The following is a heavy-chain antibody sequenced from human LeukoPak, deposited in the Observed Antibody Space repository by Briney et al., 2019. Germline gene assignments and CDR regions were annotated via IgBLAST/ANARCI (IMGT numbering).Heavy chain of an antibody. CDR3: ARDLAGILYYYYGMDV. V-gene: IGHV3-30-3*01. J-gene: IGHJ6*02. Sequence: GGSLRLSCAASGFTFSSYAMHWVRQAPGKGLEWVAVIPYDGSNKYYADSVKGRFTISRDNSKNTLYLQMNSLRAEDTAVYYCARDLAGILYYYYGMDVWGQGTTVTVSS. CDR2: IPYDGSNK. D-gene: IGHD6-13*01. CDR1: GFTFSSYA.